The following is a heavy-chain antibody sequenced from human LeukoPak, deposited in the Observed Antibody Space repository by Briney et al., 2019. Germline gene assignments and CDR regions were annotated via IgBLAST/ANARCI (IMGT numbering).Heavy chain of an antibody. CDR3: ARYNYYDSSGYSNWFDP. V-gene: IGHV1-2*02. CDR1: GYTFTGYY. CDR2: INPNSGGT. D-gene: IGHD3-22*01. J-gene: IGHJ5*02. Sequence: ASVKVSCKASGYTFTGYYMHWVRQAPGQGLEWMGWINPNSGGTNYAQKFQGRVTMTRDTSISTAYMELSRLRSDDTAVYYCARYNYYDSSGYSNWFDPWGQGTLVTVSS.